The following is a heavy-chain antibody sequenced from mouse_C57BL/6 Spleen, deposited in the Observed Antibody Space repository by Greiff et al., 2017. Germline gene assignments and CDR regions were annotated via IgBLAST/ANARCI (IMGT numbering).Heavy chain of an antibody. D-gene: IGHD2-3*01. J-gene: IGHJ2*01. CDR3: ERRGYDGCWNLDD. CDR2: ISSGGSSI. CDR1: GFTFSGYG. V-gene: IGHV5-17*01. Sequence: EVQLVESGGGLVKPGGSLKLSCAASGFTFSGYGMHWVRQAPEKGLEWVAYISSGGSSIYYADTVTGRFTISSDNAKNTLFLQMSRLRYEDSAMNDCERRGYDGCWNLDDWGQGTTVTVSS.